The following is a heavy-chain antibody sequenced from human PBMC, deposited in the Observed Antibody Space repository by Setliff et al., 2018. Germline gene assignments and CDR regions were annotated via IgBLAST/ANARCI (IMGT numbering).Heavy chain of an antibody. D-gene: IGHD6-6*01. CDR3: ARDERAIEARQEYFQY. CDR2: INPNSGDT. J-gene: IGHJ1*01. V-gene: IGHV1-2*02. Sequence: ASVKVSCKASGYIFTGYHMHWVRQAPGQVLEWMGWINPNSGDTKFAQKFQGRVAMTRDTSISTVYMELSRLRSDDTAVYYCARDERAIEARQEYFQYWGQGTLVTVSS. CDR1: GYIFTGYH.